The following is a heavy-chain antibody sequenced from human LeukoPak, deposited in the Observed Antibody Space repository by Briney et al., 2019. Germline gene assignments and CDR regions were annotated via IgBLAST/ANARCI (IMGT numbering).Heavy chain of an antibody. V-gene: IGHV3-21*01. Sequence: GGSLRLSCAASGFTFSIYSMNWVRQASGKGLEWVSSINSSSGFIYSADSVKGRFTISRDNSKDTLYLQMNSLRAEDTAVYYCAKVHNRYSSSENFDYWGQGTLVTVSS. CDR2: INSSSGFI. J-gene: IGHJ4*02. CDR3: AKVHNRYSSSENFDY. CDR1: GFTFSIYS. D-gene: IGHD6-6*01.